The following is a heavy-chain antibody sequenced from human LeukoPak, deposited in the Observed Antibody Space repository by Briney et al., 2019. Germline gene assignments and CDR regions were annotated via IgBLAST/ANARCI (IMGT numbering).Heavy chain of an antibody. D-gene: IGHD3-3*01. CDR3: ARDHPVIMNYYYYGMDV. Sequence: GGSLRLSCAASGFTFSSYAMSWVRQAPGKGLEWVAVIWFDGSNKHYADSVKGRFTISRDNAKNSLYLQMNSLRAEDTAVYYCARDHPVIMNYYYYGMDVWGQGTTVTVSS. CDR1: GFTFSSYA. V-gene: IGHV3-33*08. CDR2: IWFDGSNK. J-gene: IGHJ6*02.